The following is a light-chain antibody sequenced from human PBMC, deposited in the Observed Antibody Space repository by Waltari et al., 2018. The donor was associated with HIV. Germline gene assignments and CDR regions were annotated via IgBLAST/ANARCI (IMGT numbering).Light chain of an antibody. Sequence: SDELTQPPSVSVSPGQTARITCSGDSLSKQYSCWYQQKPGQAPVLFIYKDTERPSGIPERFSGSSSGIKVTLTIRGVQAEDEADYYCQSAGVSSISWVLGRGTRLTVL. V-gene: IGLV3-25*03. J-gene: IGLJ3*02. CDR1: SLSKQY. CDR3: QSAGVSSISWV. CDR2: KDT.